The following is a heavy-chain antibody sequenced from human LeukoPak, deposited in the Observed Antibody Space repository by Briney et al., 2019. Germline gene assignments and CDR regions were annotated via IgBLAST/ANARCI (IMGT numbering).Heavy chain of an antibody. Sequence: GGSLRLSCAASGFTFSRFWMSWVRQAPGKGLEWVANIKEDGSEKHYVDSVKGRFTISRDNSRNTVYLQMNSLRAEDTAVYYCAKEIGTYYFFDYWGQGTLVTVSS. CDR2: IKEDGSEK. V-gene: IGHV3-7*03. J-gene: IGHJ4*02. D-gene: IGHD1-26*01. CDR3: AKEIGTYYFFDY. CDR1: GFTFSRFW.